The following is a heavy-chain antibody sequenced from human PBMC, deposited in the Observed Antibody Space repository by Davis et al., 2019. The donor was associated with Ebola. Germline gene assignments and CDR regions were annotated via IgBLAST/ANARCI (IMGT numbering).Heavy chain of an antibody. Sequence: QVSCKGSAYSFTSYWIGWVRQLPGKGLEWMGIIYPGDSDTRYSPSFQGQVTISADKSISTAYLQWSSLKASDTAMYYCARHRGSSGYFDYWGQGTLVTVSS. CDR2: IYPGDSDT. CDR1: AYSFTSYW. V-gene: IGHV5-51*01. CDR3: ARHRGSSGYFDY. D-gene: IGHD6-19*01. J-gene: IGHJ4*02.